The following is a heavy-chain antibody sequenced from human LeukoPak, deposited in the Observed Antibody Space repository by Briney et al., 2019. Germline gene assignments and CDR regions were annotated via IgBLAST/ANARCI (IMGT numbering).Heavy chain of an antibody. CDR3: ARGGYYDSSGYYADAFDI. D-gene: IGHD3-22*01. CDR1: GGTFSSYA. Sequence: ASVKVSCKASGGTFSSYAISWVRQAPGQGLEWMGGIIPIFGTANYAQKFQGRVTITADESTSTAYMELSSLRSEDTAVYYCARGGYYDSSGYYADAFDIWGQGTMVTVSS. CDR2: IIPIFGTA. J-gene: IGHJ3*02. V-gene: IGHV1-69*01.